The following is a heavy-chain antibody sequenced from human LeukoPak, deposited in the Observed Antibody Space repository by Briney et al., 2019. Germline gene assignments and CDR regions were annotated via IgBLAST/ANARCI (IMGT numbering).Heavy chain of an antibody. J-gene: IGHJ4*02. V-gene: IGHV4-39*07. CDR1: GGSISSSSYY. Sequence: SETLSLTCTVSGGSISSSSYYWGWIRQLPGKGLEWIGSIYYSGSTYYNPSLKSRVTISVDRSKNQFSLKLSSVTAADTAVYYCAAWLCSSTSCWDYWGQGTLVTVSS. CDR2: IYYSGST. CDR3: AAWLCSSTSCWDY. D-gene: IGHD2-2*01.